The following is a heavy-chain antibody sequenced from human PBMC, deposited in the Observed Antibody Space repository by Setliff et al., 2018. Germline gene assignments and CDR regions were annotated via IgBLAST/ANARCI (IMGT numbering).Heavy chain of an antibody. V-gene: IGHV7-4-1*02. CDR2: INPNTGNP. CDR3: ARGGGIITIFGVITPDYYYYMDV. Sequence: ASVKVSCKASRYTFNSYAMNWVRQAPGQGLEWMGWINPNTGNPTYAQGFTGRFVFSLDTSVSTAYLQISSLKAEDTAVYYCARGGGIITIFGVITPDYYYYMDVWGTGTTVTVSS. D-gene: IGHD3-3*01. CDR1: RYTFNSYA. J-gene: IGHJ6*03.